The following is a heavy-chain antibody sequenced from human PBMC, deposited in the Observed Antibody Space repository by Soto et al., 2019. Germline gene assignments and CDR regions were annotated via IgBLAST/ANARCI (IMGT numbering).Heavy chain of an antibody. J-gene: IGHJ3*02. CDR3: ARDRGYPDSFNI. CDR1: GFTFSSYA. D-gene: IGHD3-10*01. Sequence: PGGSLRLSCAASGFTFSSYAMHWVRQAPGKGLEWVAVISYDGSNKYYADSVKGRFTISRDNSKDTLYLQMNSLRVEDTAVYYCARDRGYPDSFNIWGQGTRVTVSS. CDR2: ISYDGSNK. V-gene: IGHV3-30-3*01.